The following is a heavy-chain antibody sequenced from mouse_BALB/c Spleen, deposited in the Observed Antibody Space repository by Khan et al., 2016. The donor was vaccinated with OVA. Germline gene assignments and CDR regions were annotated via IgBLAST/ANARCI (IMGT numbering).Heavy chain of an antibody. J-gene: IGHJ3*01. Sequence: VRLQQSGPELVKPGASVKMSCKASGFTFTSYVFHWVKQKPGQGLECIGNIYPYNDCTEYNEKFKGKATLTSDKSSSTAYMELTGLTSADSAIYYCARGGFGSFAYWGQGTLVTVSA. CDR2: IYPYNDCT. CDR3: ARGGFGSFAY. D-gene: IGHD2-2*01. V-gene: IGHV1S136*01. CDR1: GFTFTSYV.